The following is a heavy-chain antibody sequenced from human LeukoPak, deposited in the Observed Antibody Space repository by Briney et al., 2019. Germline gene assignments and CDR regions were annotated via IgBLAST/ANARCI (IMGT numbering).Heavy chain of an antibody. CDR2: ISYDGSNK. Sequence: GGSLRLSCAASGFTFSSYAMHWVRQAPGKGLEWVAVISYDGSNKYYADSVKGRFTISRDNSKNTLYLQMNSLRAEDTAVYYCARDGYYYDSSGYYFFDYWGQGTLVTVSS. J-gene: IGHJ4*02. V-gene: IGHV3-30*04. CDR1: GFTFSSYA. D-gene: IGHD3-22*01. CDR3: ARDGYYYDSSGYYFFDY.